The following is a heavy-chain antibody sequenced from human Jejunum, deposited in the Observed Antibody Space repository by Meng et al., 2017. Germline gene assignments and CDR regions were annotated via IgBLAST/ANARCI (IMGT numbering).Heavy chain of an antibody. V-gene: IGHV4-38-2*02. J-gene: IGHJ4*02. D-gene: IGHD4-17*01. Sequence: GSLRLSCSVSGYSLISGYYWGWIRQPPGKGPECIAIIYHTGSSFYNSSLKSRVTISIDTSRNQFSLNLSSLTAADTAVYYCTRFGSGPRVSTVTLDPHLWGQGALVTVSS. CDR2: IYHTGSS. CDR3: TRFGSGPRVSTVTLDPHL. CDR1: GYSLISGYY.